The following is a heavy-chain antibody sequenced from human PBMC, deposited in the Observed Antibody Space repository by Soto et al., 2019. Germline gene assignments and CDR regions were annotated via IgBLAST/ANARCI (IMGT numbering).Heavy chain of an antibody. CDR3: ATGGGDYYLQY. Sequence: SETLSLTCTVSCISMNTYYWTWIRQSPCKGLEWIVYIYYTGSTNYNPSLKSRVTMSVDKSTNQFSLKLFSVTAADTALYYCATGGGDYYLQYSPHVNPVTVSS. CDR1: CISMNTYY. J-gene: IGHJ4*01. D-gene: IGHD3-16*01. V-gene: IGHV4-59*01. CDR2: IYYTGST.